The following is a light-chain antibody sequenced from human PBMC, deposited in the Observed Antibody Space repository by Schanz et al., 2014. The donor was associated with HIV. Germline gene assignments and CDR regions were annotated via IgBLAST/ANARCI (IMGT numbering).Light chain of an antibody. V-gene: IGLV2-14*01. CDR1: SSDVGGYNY. Sequence: QSALTQPASVSGSPGQSITISCTGTSSDVGGYNYVSWYQQHPGKAPKLMIYDVSDRPSGVSSRFSGSKSGNTASLAISGLQAEDEADYYCSSLTSSSPLYVFGTGTKLTVL. J-gene: IGLJ1*01. CDR2: DVS. CDR3: SSLTSSSPLYV.